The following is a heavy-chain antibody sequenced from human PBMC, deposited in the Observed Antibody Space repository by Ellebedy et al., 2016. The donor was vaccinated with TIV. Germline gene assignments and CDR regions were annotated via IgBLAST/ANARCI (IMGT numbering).Heavy chain of an antibody. CDR2: IWHDGSNK. V-gene: IGHV3-33*01. CDR3: VRDRVSDGSGRYDPYWYMDV. CDR1: GFTFSSYG. D-gene: IGHD3-10*01. J-gene: IGHJ6*03. Sequence: GGSLRLSXAVSGFTFSSYGMLWVRRAPGTGLEWVAIIWHDGSNKYYGDSVKGRFTISRDNSKNTLYLQMNSLRVEDTAVYYCVRDRVSDGSGRYDPYWYMDVWGKGTTVTVSS.